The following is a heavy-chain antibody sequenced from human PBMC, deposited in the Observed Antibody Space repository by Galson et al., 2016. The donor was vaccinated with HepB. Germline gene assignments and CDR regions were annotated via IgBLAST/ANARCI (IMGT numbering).Heavy chain of an antibody. V-gene: IGHV5-51*01. D-gene: IGHD3-9*01. CDR1: GYIFTTYW. J-gene: IGHJ5*02. Sequence: QSGADVKKPGESLKISCKGSGYIFTTYWIAWVRQMPGKGLEWMGIIYPGDSDTRYSPSFQGQVTISADKSISTAYLQWNSLQASDTAIYYCARQPHYDILTGYWFDPWGQGTLVTVSS. CDR2: IYPGDSDT. CDR3: ARQPHYDILTGYWFDP.